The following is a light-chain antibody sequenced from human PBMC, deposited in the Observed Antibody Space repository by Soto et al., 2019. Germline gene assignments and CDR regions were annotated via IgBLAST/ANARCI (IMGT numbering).Light chain of an antibody. V-gene: IGKV2-28*01. CDR1: QSLLHSNGYNF. CDR2: VGS. J-gene: IGKJ2*01. Sequence: DIVMTQSPLSLPVTPGEPASISCRSSQSLLHSNGYNFLSWYLQKPGQSPQLLIYVGSYRPSGVPGRFSGSGSGKNFTLKISRVGAEDVGLYYCMQALKPPYTFGQGTNLGIK. CDR3: MQALKPPYT.